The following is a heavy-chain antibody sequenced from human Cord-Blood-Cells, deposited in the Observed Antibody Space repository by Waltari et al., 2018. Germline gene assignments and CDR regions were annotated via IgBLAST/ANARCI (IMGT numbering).Heavy chain of an antibody. CDR2: ITHSGMR. D-gene: IGHD4-17*01. CDR3: ARVPASTVVTDY. CDR1: GGSFSGYY. J-gene: IGHJ4*02. V-gene: IGHV4-34*01. Sequence: QVQLQQWGAGLLKPSETLSLTCAVYGGSFSGYYWSWIRQPPGKGLEGIWEITHSGMRNYNPSLKSRVTISVDTSKNQFSLKLSSVTAADTAVYYCARVPASTVVTDYWGQGTLVTVSS.